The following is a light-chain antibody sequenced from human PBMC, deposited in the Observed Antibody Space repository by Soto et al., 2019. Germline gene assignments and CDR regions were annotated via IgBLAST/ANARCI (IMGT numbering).Light chain of an antibody. Sequence: EIEMTQSPATLSLAPGERVTLSCRASESVSTNLAWYQQKPGQPPRLLIYDASTRETGVPPRFSGSGSETDFTLTISRLEPEDFALYYCQQYGSSAPITFGQGTRLEIK. V-gene: IGKV3-20*01. CDR2: DAS. J-gene: IGKJ5*01. CDR1: ESVSTN. CDR3: QQYGSSAPIT.